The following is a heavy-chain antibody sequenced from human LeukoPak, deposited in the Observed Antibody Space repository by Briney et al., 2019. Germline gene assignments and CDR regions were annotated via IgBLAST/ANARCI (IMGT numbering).Heavy chain of an antibody. CDR3: ARLVVPAVPFDY. D-gene: IGHD2-2*01. J-gene: IGHJ4*02. Sequence: ASVKVSCKASGYTFTGYYMHWVRQAPGQGLERMGRINPNSGGTNYAQKFQGRVTMTRDTSISTAYMELSRLRSDDTAVYYCARLVVPAVPFDYWGQGTLVTVSS. CDR1: GYTFTGYY. V-gene: IGHV1-2*06. CDR2: INPNSGGT.